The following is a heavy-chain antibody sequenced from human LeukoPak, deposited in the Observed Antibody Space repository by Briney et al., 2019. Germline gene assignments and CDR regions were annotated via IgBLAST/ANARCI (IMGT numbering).Heavy chain of an antibody. CDR1: GGSISSYY. CDR2: IYYSGST. Sequence: SETLSLTCTVSGGSISSYYWSWIRQPPGKGLEWIGYIYYSGSTNYNPSLKSRVTISVDTSKNQFSLKLSSVTAADTAVYYCARGVSDSSGWYGVYYYYYMDVWGKGTTVTVSS. CDR3: ARGVSDSSGWYGVYYYYYMDV. J-gene: IGHJ6*03. V-gene: IGHV4-59*01. D-gene: IGHD6-19*01.